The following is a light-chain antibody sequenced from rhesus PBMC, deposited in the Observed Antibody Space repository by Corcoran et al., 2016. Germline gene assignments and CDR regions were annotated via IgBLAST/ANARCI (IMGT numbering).Light chain of an antibody. J-gene: IGKJ1*01. CDR1: QTITTW. CDR2: KAS. V-gene: IGKV1-16*01. Sequence: DIQMTQSPPSLSASVGDKVTITCQASQTITTWLAWYQQKPGKAPKALIYKASNLESGVPSRVSGSGLRTYFTLTISSLQTEDFATYSCQQYNSAPWTFGQGTKVEI. CDR3: QQYNSAPWT.